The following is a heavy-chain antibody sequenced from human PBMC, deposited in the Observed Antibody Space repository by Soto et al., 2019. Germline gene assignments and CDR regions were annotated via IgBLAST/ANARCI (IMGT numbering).Heavy chain of an antibody. Sequence: GGSLRLSCAASGFTFSSYWMHWVRQAPGKGLVWVSRINSDGSSTSYADSVKGRFTISRDNAKNTLYLQMNSLRAEDTAVYYCARTQTTYWFDPWGQGTLVTVSS. D-gene: IGHD4-17*01. V-gene: IGHV3-74*01. J-gene: IGHJ5*02. CDR3: ARTQTTYWFDP. CDR2: INSDGSST. CDR1: GFTFSSYW.